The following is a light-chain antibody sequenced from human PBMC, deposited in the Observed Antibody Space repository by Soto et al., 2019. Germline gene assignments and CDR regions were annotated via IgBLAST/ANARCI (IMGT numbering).Light chain of an antibody. CDR2: EVS. Sequence: QSALTQPPSASGSPGQSVTISCTGTSSDVGGYNYVSWYQEHPGKAPKLLIYEVSKRPSGVPDRFSGSKSGNTASLTVSGLLGDDEADYYCSSYAGSNNWVFGGGTKVTVL. CDR3: SSYAGSNNWV. CDR1: SSDVGGYNY. V-gene: IGLV2-8*01. J-gene: IGLJ3*02.